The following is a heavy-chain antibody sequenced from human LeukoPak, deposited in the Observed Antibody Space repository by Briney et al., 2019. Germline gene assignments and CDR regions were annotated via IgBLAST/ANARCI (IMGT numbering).Heavy chain of an antibody. Sequence: GGSLRLSCAASGFTVSSNYMSWVRQAPGKGLEWVSVIYSGGSTYYADSVKGRFTISRDNSKNTLYLQMNSLRAEDTAVYYCARVKYSSSSRPFDYWGQGTLVTVSS. V-gene: IGHV3-53*01. CDR3: ARVKYSSSSRPFDY. J-gene: IGHJ4*02. CDR1: GFTVSSNY. CDR2: IYSGGST. D-gene: IGHD6-6*01.